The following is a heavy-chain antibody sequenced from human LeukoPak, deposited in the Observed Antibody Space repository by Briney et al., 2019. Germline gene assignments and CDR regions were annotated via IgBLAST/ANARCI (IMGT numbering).Heavy chain of an antibody. V-gene: IGHV3-48*04. CDR2: ISSSSDGI. CDR1: GFTFSTYG. D-gene: IGHD1-14*01. Sequence: GGSLRLSCAASGFTFSTYGMTWVRQAPGKGLEWISYISSSSDGIRYADSVKGRFTISRDNAKNSLYLQMNSLRAEDTAVYYCARNQRRLDYWGQGTLVTVSS. CDR3: ARNQRRLDY. J-gene: IGHJ4*02.